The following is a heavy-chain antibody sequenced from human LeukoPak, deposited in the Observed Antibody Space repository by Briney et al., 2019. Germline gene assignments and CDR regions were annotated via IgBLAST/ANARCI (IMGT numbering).Heavy chain of an antibody. CDR2: IIPIFGTA. CDR3: ARAILGYCTNGVCPDYYYGMDV. CDR1: GGTFSSYA. Sequence: ASVKVSCKASGGTFSSYAISRVRQAPGQGLEWMGGIIPIFGTANYAQKFQGRVTITADESTSTAYMELSSLRSEDTAVYYCARAILGYCTNGVCPDYYYGMDVWGQGTTVTVSS. D-gene: IGHD2-8*01. J-gene: IGHJ6*02. V-gene: IGHV1-69*01.